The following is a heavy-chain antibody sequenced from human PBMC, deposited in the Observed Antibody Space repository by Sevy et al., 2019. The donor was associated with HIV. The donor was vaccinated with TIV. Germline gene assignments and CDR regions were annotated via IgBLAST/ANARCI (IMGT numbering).Heavy chain of an antibody. CDR1: GGPISSDSVL. V-gene: IGHV4-39*01. CDR2: IFYSGNT. J-gene: IGHJ6*02. CDR3: ARHLHFYGIDV. D-gene: IGHD3-3*02. Sequence: SETLSLTCTVSGGPISSDSVLWGWIRQPPGEGLSWIGSIFYSGNTYYDPSLKSRITVDLDTSKKQFSLELTSVTGADTATYYCARHLHFYGIDVWGPGTTVTVSS.